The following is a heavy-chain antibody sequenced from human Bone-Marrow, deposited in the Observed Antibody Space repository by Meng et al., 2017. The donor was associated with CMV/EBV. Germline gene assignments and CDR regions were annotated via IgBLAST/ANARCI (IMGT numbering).Heavy chain of an antibody. CDR2: INHSGST. D-gene: IGHD3-3*01. J-gene: IGHJ6*02. CDR3: ARTYYDFWSGNDHPGTYGMDV. Sequence: SETLSLTCAVYGGSFSGYYWSWIRQPPGKGLEWIGEINHSGSTNYNPSLKSRVTISVDTSKNQFSLKLSSVTAADTAVYYCARTYYDFWSGNDHPGTYGMDVWGQGTTVTVSS. CDR1: GGSFSGYY. V-gene: IGHV4-34*01.